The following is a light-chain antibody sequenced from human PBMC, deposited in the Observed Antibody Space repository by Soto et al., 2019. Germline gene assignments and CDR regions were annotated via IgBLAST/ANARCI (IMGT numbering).Light chain of an antibody. V-gene: IGLV1-40*01. Sequence: QSSLTQPPSVSDAPGQRVTISCTGSSSNIGAGYDGHWYQQLPGTAPKLLIYGNSNRPSGVPDRFSGSKSGTSASLAIIGLQAEDEADYYCQSYDSSLSGIGTGTKVTVL. CDR3: QSYDSSLSG. J-gene: IGLJ1*01. CDR1: SSNIGAGYD. CDR2: GNS.